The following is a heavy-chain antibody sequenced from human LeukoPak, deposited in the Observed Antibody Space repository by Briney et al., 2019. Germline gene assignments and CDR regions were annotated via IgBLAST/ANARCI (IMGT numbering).Heavy chain of an antibody. V-gene: IGHV1-69*05. Sequence: SVKVSCKASGGTFSSYAISWVRQAPGQGLEWMGGIIPIFGTANYAQKFQGRVTITTDESTSTAYMELSRLRCEDTRVYMREIELGYRGSSGDWGQGTLVTVSS. CDR3: EIELGYRGSSGD. CDR1: GGTFSSYA. D-gene: IGHD6-13*01. J-gene: IGHJ4*02. CDR2: IIPIFGTA.